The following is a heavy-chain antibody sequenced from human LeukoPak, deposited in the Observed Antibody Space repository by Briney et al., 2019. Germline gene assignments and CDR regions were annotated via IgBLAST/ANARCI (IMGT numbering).Heavy chain of an antibody. V-gene: IGHV1-69*13. Sequence: ASVKVSCKASGGTFSSYAISWVRQAPGQGLEWMGGIIPIFGTANYAQKFQGRVTITADESTSTAYMELSSLRSEDTAVYYCAFLEWPPVLGFDYWGQVTLVTVSS. J-gene: IGHJ4*02. D-gene: IGHD3-3*01. CDR2: IIPIFGTA. CDR3: AFLEWPPVLGFDY. CDR1: GGTFSSYA.